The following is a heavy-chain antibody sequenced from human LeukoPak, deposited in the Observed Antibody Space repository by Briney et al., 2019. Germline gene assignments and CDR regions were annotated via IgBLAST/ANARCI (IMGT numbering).Heavy chain of an antibody. Sequence: SETLSLTCTVSGGSISSGGYYWSWIRQHPGKGLEWIGYVYHDGSTYYNPSLKSRVITSVDTSKNQFSLKLSSVTAADTAVYYCARRSGSDGFDIWGQGTAVTVS. CDR2: VYHDGST. CDR3: ARRSGSDGFDI. CDR1: GGSISSGGYY. D-gene: IGHD1-26*01. V-gene: IGHV4-31*03. J-gene: IGHJ3*02.